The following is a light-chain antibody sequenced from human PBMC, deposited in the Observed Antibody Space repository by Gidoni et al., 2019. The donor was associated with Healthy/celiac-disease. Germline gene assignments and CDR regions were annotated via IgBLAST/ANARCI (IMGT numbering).Light chain of an antibody. V-gene: IGKV1-27*01. CDR3: QKYNSAPPCT. CDR2: AAS. Sequence: IQLTQSPSSLSASVGDRVTITCRASQRISNYLAWYQQKPGKVPKLLIYAASTLQSGVPSRFSGSGSGTDFTLTISSLQPEDVATYYCQKYNSAPPCTFGPGTKVDIK. J-gene: IGKJ3*01. CDR1: QRISNY.